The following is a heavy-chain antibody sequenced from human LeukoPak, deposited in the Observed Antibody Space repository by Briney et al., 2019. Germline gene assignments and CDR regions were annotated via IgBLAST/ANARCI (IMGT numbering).Heavy chain of an antibody. J-gene: IGHJ3*02. CDR2: IYTSGST. V-gene: IGHV4-4*07. CDR1: GGSISSYY. Sequence: LETLSLTCTVSGGSISSYYWSWIRQPAGKGLEWVGRIYTSGSTNYNPSLKSRVTMSVDTSKNQFSLKLSSVTAADTAVYYCARDPIVGATRNAFDIWGQGTMVTVSS. CDR3: ARDPIVGATRNAFDI. D-gene: IGHD1-26*01.